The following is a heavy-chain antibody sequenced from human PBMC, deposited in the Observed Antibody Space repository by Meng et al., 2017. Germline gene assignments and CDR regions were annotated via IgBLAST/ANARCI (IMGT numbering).Heavy chain of an antibody. D-gene: IGHD4-17*01. Sequence: GGSLRLSCAASGFTFSSYGMHWVRQAPGKGLEWVAVIWYDGSNKYYADSVEGRFTISRDNSKNTLYLQMNSLRAEDTAVYYCARSPLRLSEAASYLSTVTTLFDYWGQGTLVTVSS. J-gene: IGHJ4*02. CDR2: IWYDGSNK. CDR3: ARSPLRLSEAASYLSTVTTLFDY. CDR1: GFTFSSYG. V-gene: IGHV3-33*01.